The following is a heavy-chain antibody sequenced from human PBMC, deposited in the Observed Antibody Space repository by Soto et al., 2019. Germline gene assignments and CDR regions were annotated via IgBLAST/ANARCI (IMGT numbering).Heavy chain of an antibody. CDR3: ARGENYSAGSCYRLYYYDMDV. J-gene: IGHJ6*02. CDR2: IIPIFGTA. V-gene: IGHV1-69*06. CDR1: VGTLSSYA. D-gene: IGHD1-7*01. Sequence: SVKVSCQASVGTLSSYAISWLRHAPRQGVEWMGGIIPIFGTANYAQKFQGRVTITADKSTSTAYMELSSLRSEDTAVYYCARGENYSAGSCYRLYYYDMDVCAQGTTVTVSS.